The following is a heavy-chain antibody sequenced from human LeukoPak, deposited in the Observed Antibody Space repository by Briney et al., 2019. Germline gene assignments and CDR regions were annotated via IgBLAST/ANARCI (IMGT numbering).Heavy chain of an antibody. CDR2: IFYSGLT. J-gene: IGHJ4*02. V-gene: IGHV4-39*01. CDR3: ARRYSSDWAIDY. Sequence: PSETLSLTCTASGGSISSSPYYWGWIRQPPGKGLEWIGSIFYSGLTYYTPSLKSRVTISVDTSKNQFSLRLSSVTASDTAVYYCARRYSSDWAIDYWGQGTLVTVSS. CDR1: GGSISSSPYY. D-gene: IGHD6-19*01.